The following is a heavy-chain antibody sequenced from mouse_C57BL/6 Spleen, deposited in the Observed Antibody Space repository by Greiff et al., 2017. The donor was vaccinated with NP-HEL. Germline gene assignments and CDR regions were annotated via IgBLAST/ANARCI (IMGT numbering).Heavy chain of an antibody. CDR2: ISNGGGST. CDR1: GFTFSDYY. CDR3: ARPQLDWYFDV. D-gene: IGHD4-1*02. J-gene: IGHJ1*03. V-gene: IGHV5-12*01. Sequence: EVKLMESGGGLVQPGGSLKLSCAASGFTFSDYYMYWVRQTPEKRLEWVAYISNGGGSTYYPDTVKGRFTISRDNAKNTLYLQMSRLKSEDTAMYYCARPQLDWYFDVWGTRTTVTVSS.